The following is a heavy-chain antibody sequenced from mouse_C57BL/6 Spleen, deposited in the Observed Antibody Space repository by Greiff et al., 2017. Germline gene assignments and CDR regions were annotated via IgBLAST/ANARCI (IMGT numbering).Heavy chain of an antibody. CDR2: IHPNSGST. D-gene: IGHD1-1*01. Sequence: QVQLQQPGAELVKPGASVKLSCKASGYTFTSYWMHWVKQRPGQGLEWIGMIHPNSGSTNYNEKFKSKATLTVDKSSSTAYMQLSSLTSEDSAVYYGARRENCDGSSYGGYFDVWGTGTTVTVAS. CDR3: ARRENCDGSSYGGYFDV. J-gene: IGHJ1*03. V-gene: IGHV1-64*01. CDR1: GYTFTSYW.